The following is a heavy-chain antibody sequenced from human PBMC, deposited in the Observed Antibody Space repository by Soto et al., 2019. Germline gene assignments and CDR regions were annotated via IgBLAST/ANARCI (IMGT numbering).Heavy chain of an antibody. CDR1: GFTFSDYY. D-gene: IGHD6-19*01. V-gene: IGHV3-11*03. CDR3: ARYSAVAQTFDY. Sequence: GRSLRLSCAASGFTFSDYYMSWIRQAPGKGLDWVSYISSSRSYTNYADSVKGRFTISRDNAKNSLYLQMNSLRAEDTAVYYCARYSAVAQTFDYWGQGNLVTVS. J-gene: IGHJ4*02. CDR2: ISSSRSYT.